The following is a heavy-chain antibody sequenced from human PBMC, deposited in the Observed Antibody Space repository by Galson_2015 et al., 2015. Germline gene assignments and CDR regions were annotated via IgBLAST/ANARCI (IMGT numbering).Heavy chain of an antibody. CDR3: ARELSGAFYDSSGSPGAFDI. Sequence: ETLSLTCAVSGGSISSSNWWSWVRQPPGKGLEWIGEIYHSGSTNYNPSLKSRVTISVDKSKNQFSLKLSSVTAADTAVYYCARELSGAFYDSSGSPGAFDIWGQGTMVTVSS. D-gene: IGHD3-22*01. V-gene: IGHV4-4*02. CDR1: GGSISSSNW. J-gene: IGHJ3*02. CDR2: IYHSGST.